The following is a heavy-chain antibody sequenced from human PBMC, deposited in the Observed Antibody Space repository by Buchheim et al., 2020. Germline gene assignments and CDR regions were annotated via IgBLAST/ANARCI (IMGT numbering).Heavy chain of an antibody. D-gene: IGHD5-18*01. CDR1: GFSFSSYG. V-gene: IGHV3-30*03. J-gene: IGHJ4*02. CDR2: ISNDGSRQ. CDR3: AGDIYSFGTVGTINY. Sequence: QVQLVESGGGVVQPGRSLRLSCAASGFSFSSYGMHWVRQAPGKGLEWLAAISNDGSRQAYADSVKGRFTISRDNSKSTLDLQMSSRRVNNAAVYYCAGDIYSFGTVGTINYWGQGT.